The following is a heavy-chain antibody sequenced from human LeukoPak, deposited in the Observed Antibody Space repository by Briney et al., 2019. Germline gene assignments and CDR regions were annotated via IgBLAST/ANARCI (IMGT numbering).Heavy chain of an antibody. CDR3: ARGIIVAAGVDN. J-gene: IGHJ4*02. D-gene: IGHD1-26*01. V-gene: IGHV3-7*03. Sequence: GGSLRLSCAASGSTFSSYWMNWVRQAPGKGLERVASIKQDGSGKYYVDSVKGRFTISRDNAKNSLYLQMHSLRVEDTAVYYCARGIIVAAGVDNWGQGTLVTVSS. CDR2: IKQDGSGK. CDR1: GSTFSSYW.